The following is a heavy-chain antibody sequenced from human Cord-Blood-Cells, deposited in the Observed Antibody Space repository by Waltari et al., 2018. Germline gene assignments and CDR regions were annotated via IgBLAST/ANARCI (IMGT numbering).Heavy chain of an antibody. Sequence: QVQLVQSGAEVKKPGSPVKVSCKASGGTFSSYSISWVRQAPGTGVQWMGGIIPIFGTAKYSQKFQGRVTITTDKSTSTAYMELSSLRSEDTAVYYCARVGWNSGYDYYYYYGMDVWGQGTTVTVSS. CDR3: ARVGWNSGYDYYYYYGMDV. CDR2: IIPIFGTA. J-gene: IGHJ6*02. D-gene: IGHD5-12*01. CDR1: GGTFSSYS. V-gene: IGHV1-69*06.